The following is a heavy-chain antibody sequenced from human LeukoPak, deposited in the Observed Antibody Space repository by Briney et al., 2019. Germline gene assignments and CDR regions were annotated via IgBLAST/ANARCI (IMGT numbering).Heavy chain of an antibody. D-gene: IGHD4-17*01. J-gene: IGHJ4*02. CDR2: LSYDGSNS. CDR3: ARDRLGYYGDY. CDR1: GFTFSSFG. V-gene: IGHV3-30*03. Sequence: GGSLRLSCAASGFTFSSFGMHWVRQAPGKGLEWVAVLSYDGSNSYYADSVKGRFTISRDNSKNTLYLQMNSLRAEDTAVYYCARDRLGYYGDYWGQGTLVTVSS.